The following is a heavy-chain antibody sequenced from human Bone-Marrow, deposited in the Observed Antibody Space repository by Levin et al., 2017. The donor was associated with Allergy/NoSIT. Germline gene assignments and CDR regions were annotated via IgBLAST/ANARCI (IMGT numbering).Heavy chain of an antibody. CDR1: EYTFTAYY. D-gene: IGHD1-7*01. Sequence: GESLKISCQASEYTFTAYYLHWVRQVPGQGLEWMGWINPYTGDTKYSQRFQRRVTMTRDTSINTAYLWLAALTSDDTAVYYCARDYEWNFGNWGQGTLVTVSS. V-gene: IGHV1-2*02. CDR3: ARDYEWNFGN. J-gene: IGHJ4*02. CDR2: INPYTGDT.